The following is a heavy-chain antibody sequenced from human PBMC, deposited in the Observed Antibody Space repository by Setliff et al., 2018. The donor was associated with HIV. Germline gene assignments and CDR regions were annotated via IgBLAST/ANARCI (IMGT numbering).Heavy chain of an antibody. V-gene: IGHV4-38-2*01. CDR3: ARHGGITGTTDAFDI. Sequence: LSLTCAVSTYSISSGYYWGWIRQPPGKGLEWIGSIYHSGSTYYNPSLKSRVTISVDTSKNQFSLKLGSVTAADTAVYYCARHGGITGTTDAFDIWGQGTMVTVSS. CDR1: TYSISSGYY. D-gene: IGHD1-7*01. J-gene: IGHJ3*02. CDR2: IYHSGST.